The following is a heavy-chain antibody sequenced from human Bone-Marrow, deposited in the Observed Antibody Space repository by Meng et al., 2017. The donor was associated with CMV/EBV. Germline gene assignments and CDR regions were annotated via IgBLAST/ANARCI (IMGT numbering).Heavy chain of an antibody. Sequence: SETLSLTCTVSGGSVSSGSYYWSWIRQPPGKGLEWIGYIYYSGSTNYNPSLKSRVIISVDTSKNQFSLKLSSVTAADTAVYYCARVGAVGSSTPKDVWGQGTTVTVSS. CDR2: IYYSGST. CDR1: GGSVSSGSYY. D-gene: IGHD2-2*01. J-gene: IGHJ6*02. V-gene: IGHV4-61*01. CDR3: ARVGAVGSSTPKDV.